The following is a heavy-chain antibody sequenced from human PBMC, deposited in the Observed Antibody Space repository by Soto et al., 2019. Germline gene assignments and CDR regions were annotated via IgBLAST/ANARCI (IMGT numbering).Heavy chain of an antibody. CDR1: GYSISTGFN. Sequence: SETLSLTCAVSGYSISTGFNWAWIRQPPGKGLEWIGSIYHSGSTYYNLSLKSRVTISSDASKNQISLKLSSVTAADTALYYWARDWGTGFYQLDSWGQGTLVTFSS. V-gene: IGHV4-38-2*02. D-gene: IGHD2-2*01. CDR3: ARDWGTGFYQLDS. CDR2: IYHSGST. J-gene: IGHJ4*02.